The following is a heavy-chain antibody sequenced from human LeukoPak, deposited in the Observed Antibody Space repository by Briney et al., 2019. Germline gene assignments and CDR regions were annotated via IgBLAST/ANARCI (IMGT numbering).Heavy chain of an antibody. CDR2: ISGSGGST. D-gene: IGHD3-22*01. V-gene: IGHV3-23*01. Sequence: PGGSLRLSRAASGFTFSSYGMSWVRQAPGKGLEWVSAISGSGGSTYYADSVKGRFTISRDNSKNTLYLQMNSLRAEDTAVYYCAKKTLYYDSKDWGQGTLVTVSS. CDR1: GFTFSSYG. CDR3: AKKTLYYDSKD. J-gene: IGHJ4*02.